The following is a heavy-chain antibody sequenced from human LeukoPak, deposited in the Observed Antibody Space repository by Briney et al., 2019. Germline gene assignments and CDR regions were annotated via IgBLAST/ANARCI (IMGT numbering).Heavy chain of an antibody. D-gene: IGHD4-17*01. CDR2: INSDGSST. CDR3: VTVTTTFDWYFDL. J-gene: IGHJ2*01. Sequence: GGSLRLSCAASGFTFSSYWMHWVRQAPGKGLVWVSRINSDGSSTSYADSVKGRFTISRDNAKNTLYLQMNSLRAEDTAVYYCVTVTTTFDWYFDLWGRGTLVTVSS. V-gene: IGHV3-74*01. CDR1: GFTFSSYW.